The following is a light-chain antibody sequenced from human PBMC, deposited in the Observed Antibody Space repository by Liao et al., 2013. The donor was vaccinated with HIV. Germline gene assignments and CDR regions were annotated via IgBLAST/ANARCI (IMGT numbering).Light chain of an antibody. CDR2: HGI. CDR3: QVWHQGSDQRL. V-gene: IGLV3-21*01. J-gene: IGLJ3*02. CDR1: DIGSKS. Sequence: SYVLSQPPSVSVAPGKTAKITCGGDDIGSKSVHWYQQKPGQAPVLVIFHGIDRPSGISDRFSGSNAWNTATLTISRVEAGDEADYYCQVWHQGSDQRLFGGGTKLTVL.